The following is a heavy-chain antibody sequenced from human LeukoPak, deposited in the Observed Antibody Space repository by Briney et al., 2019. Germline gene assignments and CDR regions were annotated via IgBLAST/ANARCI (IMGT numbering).Heavy chain of an antibody. CDR2: VSGRGDAT. CDR3: AKAPPAATNYYYGMDV. V-gene: IGHV3-23*01. CDR1: GFTLNNYA. Sequence: GGSLRLSCAASGFTLNNYAKTWVRQAPGKGLEWVSAVSGRGDATYYADSVKGRFTISRDDSKNTLYLQMNSLRAEDTAVYHCAKAPPAATNYYYGMDVWGQGTTVTVSS. J-gene: IGHJ6*02. D-gene: IGHD2-15*01.